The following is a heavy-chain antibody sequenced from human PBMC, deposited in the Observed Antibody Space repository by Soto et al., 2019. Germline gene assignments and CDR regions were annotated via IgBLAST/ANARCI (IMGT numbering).Heavy chain of an antibody. CDR2: LWYDGSNK. D-gene: IGHD4-17*01. V-gene: IGHV3-33*01. Sequence: QVQLVESGGGVVQPGRSLRLSCAASGITFSSYGMHWVRQAPGKGLEWVAILWYDGSNKYYADSVKGRFTISRDTSKNALYLQMNSLRAEDTAVYYCARGPYGDYVGILFDYWGQGTLVTVSS. J-gene: IGHJ4*02. CDR3: ARGPYGDYVGILFDY. CDR1: GITFSSYG.